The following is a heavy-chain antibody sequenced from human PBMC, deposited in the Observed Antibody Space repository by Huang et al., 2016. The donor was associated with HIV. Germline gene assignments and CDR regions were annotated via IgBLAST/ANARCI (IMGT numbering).Heavy chain of an antibody. CDR2: ISETGSVI. J-gene: IGHJ4*02. CDR1: GFSFSSCN. Sequence: EEQLVESGGGLVQPGGSLRLSCAASGFSFSSCNMNWVRQAAGKGLEWLSYISETGSVITYADSVKCRFTVSRDNAKNALYLQMDSLRAEDTAVYYCARGYSSSWLDNWGQGTLVTVSS. CDR3: ARGYSSSWLDN. V-gene: IGHV3-48*01. D-gene: IGHD6-13*01.